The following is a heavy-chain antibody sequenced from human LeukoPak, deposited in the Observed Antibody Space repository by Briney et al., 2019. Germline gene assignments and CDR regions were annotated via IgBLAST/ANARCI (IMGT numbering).Heavy chain of an antibody. Sequence: PGGSLRLSCAASGFTFSSYSMNWVRQAPGKGLEWVSSISSSSSYIYYADSVKGRFTISRDNAKNSLYLQMDSLRAEDTAVYYCARDKTTPLSGSWYDYWGQGTLVTVSS. J-gene: IGHJ4*02. V-gene: IGHV3-21*01. CDR1: GFTFSSYS. D-gene: IGHD6-13*01. CDR2: ISSSSSYI. CDR3: ARDKTTPLSGSWYDY.